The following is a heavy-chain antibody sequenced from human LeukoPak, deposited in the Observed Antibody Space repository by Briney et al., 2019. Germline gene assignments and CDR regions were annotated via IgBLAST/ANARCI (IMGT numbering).Heavy chain of an antibody. V-gene: IGHV4-31*03. Sequence: SETLSLTCTVSGGSVSSGVYYWSWIRQHPGQGLEWIGYIYYSGSTYYNPSLQRRVTISVDTSKNQFSLNLSSVTAADTAVYYCARSAQTVTTLHLDYWGQGTLVTVSS. CDR3: ARSAQTVTTLHLDY. J-gene: IGHJ4*02. CDR1: GGSVSSGVYY. D-gene: IGHD4-17*01. CDR2: IYYSGST.